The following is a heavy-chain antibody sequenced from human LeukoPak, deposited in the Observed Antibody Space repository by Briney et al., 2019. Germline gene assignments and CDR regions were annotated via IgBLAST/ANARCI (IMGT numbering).Heavy chain of an antibody. CDR2: INFDGSTT. Sequence: GESLRLSCAASGLKFTQAWMSWVRQAPGKGLEWVSRINFDGSTTNYADSVQGRFTISRDNAKNTVYLQLNSLSAEDTAVYYCARGALKAYYCDYWGQGTPVTVSS. CDR1: GLKFTQAW. J-gene: IGHJ4*02. CDR3: ARGALKAYYCDY. V-gene: IGHV3-74*01.